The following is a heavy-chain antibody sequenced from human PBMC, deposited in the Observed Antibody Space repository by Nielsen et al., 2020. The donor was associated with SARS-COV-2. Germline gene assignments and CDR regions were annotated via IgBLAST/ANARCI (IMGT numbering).Heavy chain of an antibody. CDR3: ARGGSMVREGYYYYYYGMDV. CDR1: GFTFSSYA. J-gene: IGHJ6*02. D-gene: IGHD3-10*01. CDR2: ISSNGGST. V-gene: IGHV3-64*01. Sequence: GESLKISCAASGFTFSSYAMHWVRQAPGKGLEYVSAISSNGGSTYYANSVKGRFTISRDNSKNTLYLQMGSLRAEDTAVYDCARGGSMVREGYYYYYYGMDVWGQGTTVTVSS.